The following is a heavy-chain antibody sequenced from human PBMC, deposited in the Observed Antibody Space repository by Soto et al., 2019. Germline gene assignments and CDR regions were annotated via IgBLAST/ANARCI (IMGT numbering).Heavy chain of an antibody. CDR2: ISGSGGST. D-gene: IGHD3-10*01. CDR3: AKTMVRGVGAFDI. Sequence: EVQLLESGGGLVQPGGSLRLSCAASGFTFSSYAMSWVRQAPGKGLEWVSAISGSGGSTYYADSVKGWFTISRDNSKNTLYLQMNSLRAEDTAVYYCAKTMVRGVGAFDIWGQGTMVTVSS. J-gene: IGHJ3*02. V-gene: IGHV3-23*01. CDR1: GFTFSSYA.